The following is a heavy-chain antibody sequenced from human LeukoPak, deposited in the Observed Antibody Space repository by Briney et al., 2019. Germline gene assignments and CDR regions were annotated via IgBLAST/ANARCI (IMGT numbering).Heavy chain of an antibody. CDR3: AKAYGTNGYYQLPIDF. Sequence: PGGSLRLSCAASGFTVSSNYMSWVRQAPGKGLEWVSAFYSGGTTYYADSVKGRFTISRDNSRNTLYLQMNSLRAEDTAVYYCAKAYGTNGYYQLPIDFWGQETLVTVSS. V-gene: IGHV3-53*01. CDR2: FYSGGTT. J-gene: IGHJ4*02. CDR1: GFTVSSNY. D-gene: IGHD3-22*01.